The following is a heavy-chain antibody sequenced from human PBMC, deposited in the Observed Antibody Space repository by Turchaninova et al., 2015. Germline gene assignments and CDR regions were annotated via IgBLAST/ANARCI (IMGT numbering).Heavy chain of an antibody. D-gene: IGHD2/OR15-2a*01. Sequence: QLQLQESGPGLVKPSETLSLTCTVSGGSISSSSYYWGWIRQPPGKGLEWIGSIYSSGSTYYNPSLKSRVTISVDTSKNQFSLKLTSVTAADTAVYYCARHSSFYGNFDYWGRGTLVTVSS. CDR2: IYSSGST. V-gene: IGHV4-39*01. CDR3: ARHSSFYGNFDY. J-gene: IGHJ4*02. CDR1: GGSISSSSYY.